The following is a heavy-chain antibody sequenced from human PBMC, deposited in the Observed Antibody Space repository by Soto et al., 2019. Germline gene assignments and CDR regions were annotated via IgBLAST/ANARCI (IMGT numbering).Heavy chain of an antibody. D-gene: IGHD3-10*01. Sequence: PGGSLRLSCAASGFTLSNYWMHWVRQSPGKGLVWVSHMDSDGSMTTYVDSVKGRFTISRDNAKNSLYLQMNSLRAEDTAVYYCARDPRFGALFGAFDIWGQGTMVTVSS. CDR1: GFTLSNYW. V-gene: IGHV3-74*01. CDR2: MDSDGSMT. J-gene: IGHJ3*02. CDR3: ARDPRFGALFGAFDI.